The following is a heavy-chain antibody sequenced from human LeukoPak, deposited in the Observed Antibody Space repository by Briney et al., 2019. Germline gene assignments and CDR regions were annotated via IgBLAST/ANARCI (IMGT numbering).Heavy chain of an antibody. J-gene: IGHJ6*03. D-gene: IGHD4-17*01. V-gene: IGHV4-34*01. CDR1: GGSFSGYY. CDR3: ARGTTTVTTYYCYYYMDV. Sequence: SETLSLTCAVYGGSFSGYYWSWIRQPPGKGLEWIGEINHSGSTNYNPSLKSRVTISVDTSKNQFSLKLSSVTAADTAVYYCARGTTTVTTYYCYYYMDVWGKGTTVTISS. CDR2: INHSGST.